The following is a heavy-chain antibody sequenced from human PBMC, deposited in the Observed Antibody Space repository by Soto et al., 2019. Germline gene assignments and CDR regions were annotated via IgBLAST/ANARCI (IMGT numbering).Heavy chain of an antibody. V-gene: IGHV1-69*10. D-gene: IGHD5-12*01. CDR3: AILTPITGVY. Sequence: GASVKVSCKVSGGSFSTYTLTWVRQAPGQGLEWMGGIMPMFGIINYAQKFQGRVTITADRSTTTAYMELISLRSDDTAVYYCAILTPITGVYWGQGAQVTVSS. J-gene: IGHJ4*02. CDR1: GGSFSTYT. CDR2: IMPMFGII.